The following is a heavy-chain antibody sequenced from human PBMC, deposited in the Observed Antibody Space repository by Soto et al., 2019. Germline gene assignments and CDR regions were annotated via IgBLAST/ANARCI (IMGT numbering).Heavy chain of an antibody. CDR2: ISAYNGNT. D-gene: IGHD5-12*01. Sequence: VASVKVSCKASGYTFTSYGISWVRQAPGQGLEWMGWISAYNGNTNYAQKLQGRVTMTTDTSTSTAYMELRSLRSDDTAVYYCARESGGYDSPFRDNWFDPWGQGTLVTVPS. J-gene: IGHJ5*02. CDR1: GYTFTSYG. V-gene: IGHV1-18*04. CDR3: ARESGGYDSPFRDNWFDP.